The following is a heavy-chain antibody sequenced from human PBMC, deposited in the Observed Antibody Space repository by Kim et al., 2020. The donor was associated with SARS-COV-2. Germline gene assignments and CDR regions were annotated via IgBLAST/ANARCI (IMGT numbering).Heavy chain of an antibody. D-gene: IGHD4-17*01. CDR1: GGSISSYY. Sequence: SETLSLTCTVSGGSISSYYWSWIRQPPGKGLEWIGYIYYSGSTNYNPSLKSRVTISVDTSKNQFSLKLSSVTAADTAVYYCARHGGGDYEVDYWGQGTL. CDR3: ARHGGGDYEVDY. V-gene: IGHV4-59*08. J-gene: IGHJ4*02. CDR2: IYYSGST.